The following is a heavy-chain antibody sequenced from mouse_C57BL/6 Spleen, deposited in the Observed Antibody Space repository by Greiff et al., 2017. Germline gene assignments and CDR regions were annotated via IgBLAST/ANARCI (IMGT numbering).Heavy chain of an antibody. J-gene: IGHJ1*03. CDR1: GFTFSDYG. CDR2: ISSGSSTI. Sequence: EVHLVESGGGLVKPGGSLKLSCAASGFTFSDYGMHWVRQAPEKGLEWVAYISSGSSTIYYADTVKGRFTISRDNAKNTLFLQMTSLRSEDTAMYYCARPGTGTGYVDVWGTGTTVTVSS. CDR3: ARPGTGTGYVDV. V-gene: IGHV5-17*01. D-gene: IGHD4-1*01.